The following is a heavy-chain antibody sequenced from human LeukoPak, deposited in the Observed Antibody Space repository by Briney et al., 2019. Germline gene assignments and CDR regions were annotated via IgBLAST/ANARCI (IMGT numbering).Heavy chain of an antibody. J-gene: IGHJ6*02. CDR1: GFTFSSYA. CDR2: ISYDGSNK. CDR3: ARDEGTPPRYGSGRWPPPPKYYYGMDV. Sequence: PGGSLRLSCAASGFTFSSYAMHWVRQAPGKGLEWVAVISYDGSNKYYADSVKGRFTISRDNSKNTLYLQMNSLRAEDTAVYYCARDEGTPPRYGSGRWPPPPKYYYGMDVWGQGTTVTVSS. D-gene: IGHD3-10*01. V-gene: IGHV3-30-3*01.